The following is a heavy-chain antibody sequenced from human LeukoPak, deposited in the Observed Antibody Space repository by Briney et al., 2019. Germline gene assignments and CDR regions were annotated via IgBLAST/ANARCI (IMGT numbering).Heavy chain of an antibody. Sequence: GALRLSCAASGFTFSSYGMSWVRQAPGKGLEWVSGINWNGGSTGYADSVKGRFTISRDNAKNSLYLQMNSLRAEDTALYYCARAYYYDSSGYFGDAFDIWGQGTMVTVSS. CDR2: INWNGGST. J-gene: IGHJ3*02. CDR3: ARAYYYDSSGYFGDAFDI. V-gene: IGHV3-20*04. CDR1: GFTFSSYG. D-gene: IGHD3-22*01.